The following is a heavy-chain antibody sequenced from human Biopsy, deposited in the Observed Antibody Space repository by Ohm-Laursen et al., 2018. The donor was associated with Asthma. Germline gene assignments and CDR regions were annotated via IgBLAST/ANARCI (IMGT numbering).Heavy chain of an antibody. CDR2: IYYSGST. V-gene: IGHV4-31*03. CDR1: YGSITSGGYY. CDR3: ARAQDYYDSRGYYRSCDY. Sequence: TLSLTCTVSYGSITSGGYYWTWIRQHPGKGLEWIGFIYYSGSTYYNPSLKSRVSISIDTSKNQFSLKLSSVTAADTAVYYCARAQDYYDSRGYYRSCDYWGQGTLVTVSS. D-gene: IGHD3-22*01. J-gene: IGHJ4*02.